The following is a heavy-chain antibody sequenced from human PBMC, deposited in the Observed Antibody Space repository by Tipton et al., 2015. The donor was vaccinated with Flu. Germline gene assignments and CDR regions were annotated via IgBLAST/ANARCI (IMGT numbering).Heavy chain of an antibody. CDR3: ARGLYGSANYQRRYFDS. D-gene: IGHD3-10*01. CDR2: IHSSGST. J-gene: IGHJ4*02. CDR1: GVSISSGGYY. V-gene: IGHV4-61*02. Sequence: PGLVKPSQTLSLTCTVSGVSISSGGYYWTWIRQPAGKGLEWIGRIHSSGSTNYKTSLRSRVTISVDTSKNHFSLRLSSVTAADTAVYYCARGLYGSANYQRRYFDSWGQGTLATVSS.